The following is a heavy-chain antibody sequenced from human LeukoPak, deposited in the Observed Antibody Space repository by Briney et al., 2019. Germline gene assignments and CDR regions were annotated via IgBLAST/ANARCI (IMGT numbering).Heavy chain of an antibody. CDR2: IYYSGST. CDR3: ARVPYYYDSSGYYRAEYFQH. V-gene: IGHV4-30-4*01. Sequence: PSETLSLTCTVSGGSISSGDYYWSWIRQPPGKGLEWIGYIYYSGSTYYNPSLMSRVTISVDTSKNQFSLKLSSVTAADTAVYYCARVPYYYDSSGYYRAEYFQHWGQGTLVTVSS. D-gene: IGHD3-22*01. J-gene: IGHJ1*01. CDR1: GGSISSGDYY.